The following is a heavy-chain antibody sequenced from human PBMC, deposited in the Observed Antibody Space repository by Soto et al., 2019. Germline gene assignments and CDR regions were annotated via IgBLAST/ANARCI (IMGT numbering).Heavy chain of an antibody. Sequence: QVQLQESGPGLVKPSQTLSLTCTVSGGSISSGGYYWSWIRQHPGKGLEWIGYIYYSGSTYYNPSLKSRVTISVDTSKNQGSLKLSSVTAADTAVYDCARGRRMIVVFDYWGQGTLVTVSS. V-gene: IGHV4-31*03. J-gene: IGHJ4*02. CDR3: ARGRRMIVVFDY. CDR2: IYYSGST. CDR1: GGSISSGGYY. D-gene: IGHD3-22*01.